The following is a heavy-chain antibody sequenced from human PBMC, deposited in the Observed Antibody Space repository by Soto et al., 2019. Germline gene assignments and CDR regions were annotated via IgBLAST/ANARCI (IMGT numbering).Heavy chain of an antibody. CDR3: ARMYYDSSGYYPPSTDYYGMDV. CDR1: GYTFTGYY. V-gene: IGHV1-2*02. Sequence: GASVKVSCKASGYTFTGYYMHWVRQAAGQGLEWMGWINPNSGGTNYAQKFQGRVTMTRDTSISTAYMELSRLRSDDTAVYYCARMYYDSSGYYPPSTDYYGMDVWGQGTTVTVSS. J-gene: IGHJ6*02. CDR2: INPNSGGT. D-gene: IGHD3-22*01.